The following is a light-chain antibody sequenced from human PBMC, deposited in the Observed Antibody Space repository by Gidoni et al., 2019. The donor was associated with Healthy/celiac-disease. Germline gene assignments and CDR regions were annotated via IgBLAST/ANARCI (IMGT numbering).Light chain of an antibody. CDR2: GNS. J-gene: IGLJ2*01. Sequence: QSVLTQPPSVSAAPGQRVTISCTGSSSNIGGGYDVHWYQQLPGTAPKLLIYGNSNRPSGVPDRFSGSKSGTSASLAITGLQAEDEADYYCQSYDSSLSALVFGGGTKLTVL. V-gene: IGLV1-40*01. CDR1: SSNIGGGYD. CDR3: QSYDSSLSALV.